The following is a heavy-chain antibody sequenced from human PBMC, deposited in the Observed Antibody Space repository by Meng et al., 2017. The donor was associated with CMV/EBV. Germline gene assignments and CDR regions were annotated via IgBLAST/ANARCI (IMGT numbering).Heavy chain of an antibody. V-gene: IGHV1-24*01. CDR1: GYTLTELS. Sequence: ASAMVSCKVSGYTLTELSMHWVRQAPGKGLEWMGGFDPEDGETIYAQKFQGRVTMTEDTSTDTAYMGLISLRSEDTAVYYCATRTIFGDGHGMDIWGQGTTVTVSS. CDR3: ATRTIFGDGHGMDI. D-gene: IGHD3-3*01. CDR2: FDPEDGET. J-gene: IGHJ6*02.